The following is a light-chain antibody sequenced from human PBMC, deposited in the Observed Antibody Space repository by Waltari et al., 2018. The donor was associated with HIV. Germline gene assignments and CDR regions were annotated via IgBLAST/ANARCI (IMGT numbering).Light chain of an antibody. CDR1: SSDIGGYDY. Sequence: HSALTQPASVSGSPGQSITISCSGTSSDIGGYDYVSWYQQHPGKAPKLIIYEVITPPSGVSYLFSGSKSGNTASLTISGLQAEDEADYYCSSYTSSNTLWVFGGGTKLTVL. V-gene: IGLV2-14*01. CDR2: EVI. J-gene: IGLJ3*02. CDR3: SSYTSSNTLWV.